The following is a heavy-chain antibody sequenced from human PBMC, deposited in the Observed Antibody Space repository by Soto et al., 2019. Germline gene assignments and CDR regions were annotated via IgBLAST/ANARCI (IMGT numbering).Heavy chain of an antibody. V-gene: IGHV3-23*01. CDR2: ISSSSDNT. CDR1: GFTFSSYA. CDR3: AKAGYGSDVLWWFGP. Sequence: GGSLRLSCAASGFTFSSYAMSWVRQAPGRGLEWVSAISSSSDNTYYADSVKGRFTISRDNSKNTLYLQMNSLRAEDTAIYYCAKAGYGSDVLWWFGPWAWEPWSPSPQ. D-gene: IGHD5-12*01. J-gene: IGHJ5*02.